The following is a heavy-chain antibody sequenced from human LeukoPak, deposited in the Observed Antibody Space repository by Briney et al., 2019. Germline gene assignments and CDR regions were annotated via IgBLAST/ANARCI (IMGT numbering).Heavy chain of an antibody. CDR2: IYPGDSDT. CDR3: ARPASTPPAYFDY. CDR1: GYSFTSYW. Sequence: GESLRISCKGSGYSFTSYWIGWVRQMPGKGLEWMGIIYPGDSDTRYSPSFQGQVTISADKSISTAYLQWSSLRASDTAMYYCARPASTPPAYFDYWGQGTLVTVSS. D-gene: IGHD5/OR15-5a*01. V-gene: IGHV5-51*01. J-gene: IGHJ4*02.